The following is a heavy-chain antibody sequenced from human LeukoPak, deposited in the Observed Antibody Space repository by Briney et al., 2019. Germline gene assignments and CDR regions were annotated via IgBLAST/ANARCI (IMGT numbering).Heavy chain of an antibody. D-gene: IGHD6-13*01. CDR1: GFTFSSYA. CDR2: ISYDGSNK. J-gene: IGHJ3*02. V-gene: IGHV3-30*04. Sequence: PGRSLRLSCAASGFTFSSYAMHWVRQAPGKGLQWVAVISYDGSNKYYADSVKGRFTISRDNSKNTLYLQMNSLRAEDTAVYYCARDGYDASDIWGQGTMVAVSS. CDR3: ARDGYDASDI.